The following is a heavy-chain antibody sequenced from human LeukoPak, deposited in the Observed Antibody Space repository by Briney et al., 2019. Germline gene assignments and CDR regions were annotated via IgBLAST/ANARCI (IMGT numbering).Heavy chain of an antibody. J-gene: IGHJ3*02. Sequence: GGSLRLSCEVSGFTFDEHAINWVRQAPGKGLEWVANINWNGGSTGYGDSVKGRFTISRDNTKNSVFLQMHSLRGDDTALYYCARDMLLEDAFDIWGQGTMVIVSS. CDR3: ARDMLLEDAFDI. V-gene: IGHV3-20*04. CDR2: INWNGGST. CDR1: GFTFDEHA. D-gene: IGHD3-10*02.